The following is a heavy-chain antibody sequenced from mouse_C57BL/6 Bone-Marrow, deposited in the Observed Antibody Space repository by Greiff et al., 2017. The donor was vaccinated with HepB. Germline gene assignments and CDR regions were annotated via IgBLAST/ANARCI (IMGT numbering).Heavy chain of an antibody. CDR3: TTSVTMDY. J-gene: IGHJ4*01. CDR1: GYTFTDYE. V-gene: IGHV1-15*01. Sequence: QVQLQQSGAELVRPGASVTLSCKASGYTFTDYEMHWVKQTPVHGLEWIGAIDPETGGTAYNQKFKGKAILTADKSSSTAYMELRSLTSEDSVVYYCTTSVTMDYWGQGTSVTVSS. CDR2: IDPETGGT.